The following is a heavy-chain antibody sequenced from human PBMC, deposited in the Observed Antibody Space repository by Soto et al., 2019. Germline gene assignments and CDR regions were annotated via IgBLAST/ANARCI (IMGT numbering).Heavy chain of an antibody. CDR1: GFSFSDYY. J-gene: IGHJ4*02. CDR3: ARWAAAMDY. Sequence: QVQLVESGGDLVKPGGSLRLSCAASGFSFSDYYMTWVRQAPGKGLEWVAYIEGSGSATFYAESVNGRFTISRDNAKNSLYLQMSSLRTDDTAMYYCARWAAAMDYWGQGNLVTVSS. CDR2: IEGSGSAT. D-gene: IGHD2-2*01. V-gene: IGHV3-11*01.